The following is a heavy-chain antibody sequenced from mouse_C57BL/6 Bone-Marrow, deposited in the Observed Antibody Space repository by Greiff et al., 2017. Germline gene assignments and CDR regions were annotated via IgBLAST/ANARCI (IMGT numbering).Heavy chain of an antibody. J-gene: IGHJ4*01. CDR1: GYTFTSYW. CDR3: SREGITYALDY. CDR2: IDPSDSYT. V-gene: IGHV1-50*01. Sequence: QVQLQQPGAELVKPGASVKLSCKASGYTFTSYWMQWVKQRPGQGLEWIGEIDPSDSYTNYNQKFKGKATLAVDTSSSTAYMQLSNRTSEDSAVYYCSREGITYALDYWGQGTSVTVSS.